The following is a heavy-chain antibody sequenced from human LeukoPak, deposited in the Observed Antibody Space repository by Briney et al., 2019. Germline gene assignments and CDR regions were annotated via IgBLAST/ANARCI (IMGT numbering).Heavy chain of an antibody. Sequence: GASVKASCKVSGYTLTELSMHWVRQAPGKGLEWMGGFDPEDGETIYAQKFQGRVTMTEDTSTDTAYMELSSLRSEDTAVYYCARDRRTVAGRELANWFDPWGQGTLVTVSS. D-gene: IGHD6-19*01. J-gene: IGHJ5*02. V-gene: IGHV1-24*01. CDR2: FDPEDGET. CDR1: GYTLTELS. CDR3: ARDRRTVAGRELANWFDP.